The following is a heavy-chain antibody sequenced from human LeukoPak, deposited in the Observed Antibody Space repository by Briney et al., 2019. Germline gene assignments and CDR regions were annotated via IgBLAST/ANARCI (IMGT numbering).Heavy chain of an antibody. CDR2: MNPNSGNT. CDR1: GYTFTSYD. Sequence: ASVKVSCKASGYTFTSYDINWVRQATGQGLEWMGWMNPNSGNTGYAQKFQGRVTITRNTSISTAYMELSSLRSEDTAVYYCARGGSGTKSMDVWGQGTTVTVSS. J-gene: IGHJ6*02. CDR3: ARGGSGTKSMDV. V-gene: IGHV1-8*01. D-gene: IGHD3-10*01.